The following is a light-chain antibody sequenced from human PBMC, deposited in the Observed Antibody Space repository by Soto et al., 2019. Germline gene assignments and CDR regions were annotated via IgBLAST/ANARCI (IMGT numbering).Light chain of an antibody. CDR3: SSYTSSSTWV. CDR2: EVS. Sequence: QSALTQPASVSGSPGQSITISCTGTSSDVGGYNYVSWYQQHPGKAPKLMIYEVSNRPSGVSNRFPGSKSGNTASLTISGLQAEDEADYYCSSYTSSSTWVFGGGTTVTVL. CDR1: SSDVGGYNY. J-gene: IGLJ3*02. V-gene: IGLV2-14*01.